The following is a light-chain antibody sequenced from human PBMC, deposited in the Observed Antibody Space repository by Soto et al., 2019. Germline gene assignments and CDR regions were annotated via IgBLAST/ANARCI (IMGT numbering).Light chain of an antibody. J-gene: IGKJ5*01. CDR2: AAS. V-gene: IGKV1-12*01. Sequence: DIQMTQSPCSGSASAGDGITITCRASQGIGGRLAWFQQKPGKAPQYLIQAASILQSGVPSRFSGSGSGTEFILTINNLQPEDFATYYCQHFYPTPPVTFGQGTRLEI. CDR3: QHFYPTPPVT. CDR1: QGIGGR.